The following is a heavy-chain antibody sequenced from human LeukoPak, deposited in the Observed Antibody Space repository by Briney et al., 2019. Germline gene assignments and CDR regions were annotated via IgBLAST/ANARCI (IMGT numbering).Heavy chain of an antibody. CDR2: IQSDGSNK. D-gene: IGHD3-10*01. Sequence: PGGSLRLSCAASEFTLSNSAMDWVRQAPGKGLEWVAFIQSDGSNKHYADSVKGRFTISRDNSQNTLYLQMSSLRAEDTAVYYCARAYGSGSYYDYWGQGTLVTVSS. V-gene: IGHV3-30*02. CDR3: ARAYGSGSYYDY. J-gene: IGHJ4*02. CDR1: EFTLSNSA.